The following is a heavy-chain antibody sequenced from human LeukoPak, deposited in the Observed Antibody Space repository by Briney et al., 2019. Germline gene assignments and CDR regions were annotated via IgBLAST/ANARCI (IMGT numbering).Heavy chain of an antibody. CDR3: AKDRGSGYHYFDY. J-gene: IGHJ4*02. V-gene: IGHV3-23*01. D-gene: IGHD3-22*01. Sequence: GGSLRLSCAASGFTISNVWMSWVRQAPGRGLEWVSVISTSGESAYYADSVKGRFTISRDNSKNTLYLQMNSLRAEDTAVYYCAKDRGSGYHYFDYWGQGTLVTVSS. CDR1: GFTISNVW. CDR2: ISTSGESA.